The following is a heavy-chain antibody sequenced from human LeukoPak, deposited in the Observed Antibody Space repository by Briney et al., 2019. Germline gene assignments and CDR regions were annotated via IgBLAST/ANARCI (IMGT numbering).Heavy chain of an antibody. CDR2: ISSSSSYI. J-gene: IGHJ4*02. D-gene: IGHD3-22*01. CDR1: GFTFSSYS. Sequence: GGSLRLSCAASGFTFSSYSMNWVRQAPGKGLEWVSSISSSSSYIYYADSVKGRFTISRDNAKNSLYLQMNSLRAEDTAVYYCARDEYYYDSSGYYIFDYWGQGTLVTVSS. V-gene: IGHV3-21*01. CDR3: ARDEYYYDSSGYYIFDY.